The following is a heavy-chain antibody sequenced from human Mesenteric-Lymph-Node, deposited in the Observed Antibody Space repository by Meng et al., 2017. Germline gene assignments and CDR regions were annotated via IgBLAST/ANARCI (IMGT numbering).Heavy chain of an antibody. D-gene: IGHD2-15*01. CDR1: GFTFCSYE. J-gene: IGHJ4*02. V-gene: IGHV3-48*03. CDR2: ISSSGSTI. Sequence: GESLKISCAASGFTFCSYEMNWVRQAPGKGLEWVSYISSSGSTIYYADSVRGRFTISRDNSKNTLYLQMNSLRADDTTVYYCAKGLLRSCSGVVCYPIDYWGQGSLVTVSS. CDR3: AKGLLRSCSGVVCYPIDY.